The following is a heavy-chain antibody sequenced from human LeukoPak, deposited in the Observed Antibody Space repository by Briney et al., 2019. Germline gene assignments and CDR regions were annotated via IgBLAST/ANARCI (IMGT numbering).Heavy chain of an antibody. CDR2: ISGSGGST. D-gene: IGHD3-9*01. CDR3: AKSIGVRYFDWLSETNFDY. Sequence: GGSLRLSCAASGFTVSNNYMSWVRQAPGKGLEWVSAISGSGGSTYYADSVKGRFTISRDNSKNTLYLQMNSLRAEDTAVYYCAKSIGVRYFDWLSETNFDYWGQGTLVTVSS. J-gene: IGHJ4*02. CDR1: GFTVSNNY. V-gene: IGHV3-23*01.